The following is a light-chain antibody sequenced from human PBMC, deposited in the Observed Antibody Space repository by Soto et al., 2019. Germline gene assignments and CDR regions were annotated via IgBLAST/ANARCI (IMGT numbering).Light chain of an antibody. CDR2: GAS. J-gene: IGKJ1*01. V-gene: IGKV3-20*01. CDR3: QQYGSSPET. Sequence: EIVLTQSPVTLSLSPGERASLSCRASQSISGYLAWYQQKPGQAPRLLIYGASSRATGIPDRFSGSGTGTDFTLTISRLEPEDFAVYYCQQYGSSPETFGQGTKVDIK. CDR1: QSISGY.